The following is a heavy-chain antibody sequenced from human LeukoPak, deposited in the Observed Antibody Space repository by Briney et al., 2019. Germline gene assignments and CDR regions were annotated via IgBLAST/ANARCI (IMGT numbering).Heavy chain of an antibody. CDR3: ASYYYDSSGYYYDPYYFDY. V-gene: IGHV4-61*05. Sequence: SETLSLTCTVSGGSISSGGSYWAWIRQPPGKGLEWIGYIYYSGSTNYNPSLKSRVTISVDTSKNQFSLKLSSVTAADTAVYYCASYYYDSSGYYYDPYYFDYWGQGTLVTVSS. J-gene: IGHJ4*02. CDR1: GGSISSGGSY. CDR2: IYYSGST. D-gene: IGHD3-22*01.